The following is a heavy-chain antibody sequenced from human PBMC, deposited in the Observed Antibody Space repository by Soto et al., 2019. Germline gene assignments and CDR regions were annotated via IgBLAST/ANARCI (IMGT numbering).Heavy chain of an antibody. V-gene: IGHV3-48*01. CDR1: GCTFSRYS. D-gene: IGHD2-15*01. J-gene: IGHJ4*02. CDR3: AREMAALNYFDY. Sequence: EVQLVESGGGLVQPGGSLRLSCAASGCTFSRYSMNWVRQAPGKGLEWVSYIRSSSSTIYYADSVKGRFTISRDNAKNSLDLQMNSLRAEETAVYYCAREMAALNYFDYWGQGALVTVSS. CDR2: IRSSSSTI.